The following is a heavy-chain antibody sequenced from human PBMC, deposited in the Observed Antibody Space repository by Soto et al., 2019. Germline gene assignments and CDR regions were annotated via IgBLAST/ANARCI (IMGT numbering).Heavy chain of an antibody. D-gene: IGHD3-10*01. J-gene: IGHJ4*02. CDR3: ARESSLGSGRYGDDY. V-gene: IGHV1-69*08. Sequence: QVQLVQSGAEVKKPGSSVKVSCKASGGTFSSYTISWVRQAPGQGLEWMGRIIPTLGIANYAQKFRGRVTITANKATSTAYMELRSLRPEDTAVHYCARESSLGSGRYGDDYRGQGTLVTVS. CDR1: GGTFSSYT. CDR2: IIPTLGIA.